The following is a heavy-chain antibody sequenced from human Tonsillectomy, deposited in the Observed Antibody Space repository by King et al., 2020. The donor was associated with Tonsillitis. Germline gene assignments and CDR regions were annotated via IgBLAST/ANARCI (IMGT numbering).Heavy chain of an antibody. CDR1: GFTFSNAW. D-gene: IGHD6-13*01. V-gene: IGHV3-15*01. J-gene: IGHJ6*02. CDR3: TTVGAAAGTASYYYYYGMDV. CDR2: IKSKTDGGTT. Sequence: VQLVESGGGLVKPGGSLRLSCAASGFTFSNAWMSWVRQAPGKGLEWVGRIKSKTDGGTTDYAAPVKGRFTISRDDSKNTLYLQMNSLKPEDTAVYYCTTVGAAAGTASYYYYYGMDVWGQGTTVTVSS.